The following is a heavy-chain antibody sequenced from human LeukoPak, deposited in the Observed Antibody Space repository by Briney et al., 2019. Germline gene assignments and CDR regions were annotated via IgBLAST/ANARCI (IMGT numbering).Heavy chain of an antibody. V-gene: IGHV4-39*01. D-gene: IGHD2-21*01. CDR3: ARAYCGGDCYTNWFDP. J-gene: IGHJ5*02. Sequence: SETLSLTCTVSGGSISSSSYYWGWPRQPPGKGLEWIGSIYYSGSTYYNPSLKSRVTISVDTSKNQFSLKLSSVTAADTAVYYCARAYCGGDCYTNWFDPWGQGTLVTVSS. CDR2: IYYSGST. CDR1: GGSISSSSYY.